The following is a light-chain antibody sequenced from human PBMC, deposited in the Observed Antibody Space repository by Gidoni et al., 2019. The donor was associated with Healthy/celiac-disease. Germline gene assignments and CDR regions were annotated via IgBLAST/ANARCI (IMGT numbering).Light chain of an antibody. J-gene: IGKJ4*01. CDR2: AAS. Sequence: IQLTEFPSFLSASLGDRVTITGRASQGISSYLAWYQQKPGKAPKLLIYAASTLQGGVPSRFSGSGSGTEFTLTISSLQPEDFATYYCQQLNSYPPLTFXGXTKVEIK. CDR1: QGISSY. CDR3: QQLNSYPPLT. V-gene: IGKV1-9*01.